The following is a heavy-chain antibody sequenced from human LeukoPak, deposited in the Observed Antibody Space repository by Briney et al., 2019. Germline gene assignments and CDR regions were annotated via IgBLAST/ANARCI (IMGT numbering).Heavy chain of an antibody. CDR3: ARDCGGDCYSNFNFDY. CDR2: ISAYNGNI. D-gene: IGHD2-21*02. Sequence: ASVKVSCKASGYTFTSYGISWVRQAPGQGLEWMGWISAYNGNINYAQKLQGRVTMTTDTSTSTAYMELRSLRSDDTAVYYCARDCGGDCYSNFNFDYWGQGTLVTVSS. CDR1: GYTFTSYG. J-gene: IGHJ4*02. V-gene: IGHV1-18*01.